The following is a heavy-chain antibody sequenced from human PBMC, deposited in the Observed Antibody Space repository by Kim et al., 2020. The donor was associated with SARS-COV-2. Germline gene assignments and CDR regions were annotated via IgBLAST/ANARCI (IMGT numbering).Heavy chain of an antibody. D-gene: IGHD6-13*01. J-gene: IGHJ4*02. CDR3: ARDSESSRSSWYVVLGY. CDR1: GFNLDDYA. CDR2: INGNGGST. Sequence: GGSLRLSCAASGFNLDDYAMHWVRQTPGKGLEWVSLINGNGGSTYYADSVKGRFTISRDIIKGSLYLQINSLTPEDTALYYCARDSESSRSSWYVVLGYWGQGTLVTVSS. V-gene: IGHV3-43*02.